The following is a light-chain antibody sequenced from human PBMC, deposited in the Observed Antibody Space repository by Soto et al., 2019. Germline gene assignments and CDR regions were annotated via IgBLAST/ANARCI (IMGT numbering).Light chain of an antibody. CDR1: QSGSSSY. CDR2: GAS. V-gene: IGKV3-20*01. J-gene: IGKJ5*01. Sequence: DIVFPQCPGILSLSPGARSTLSCRASQSGSSSYLAWYQQKPGQAPRLLIYGASTRATGIPVRFSGSASGTEFTLTISRLEPEDFAVYYCQQYGSSFITFGQGTRVEIK. CDR3: QQYGSSFIT.